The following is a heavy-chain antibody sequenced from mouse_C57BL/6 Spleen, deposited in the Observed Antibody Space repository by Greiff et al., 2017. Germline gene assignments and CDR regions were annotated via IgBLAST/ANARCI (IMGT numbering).Heavy chain of an antibody. V-gene: IGHV1-64*01. CDR3: ARTRGSYYSNLDY. D-gene: IGHD2-5*01. Sequence: QVQLQQPGAELVKPGASVKLSCKASGYTFTSYWMHWVKQRPGQGLEWIGMIHPNSGSTNYNEKFKSKATLTVDKSSSTAYMQLSSLTSEDSAVYYCARTRGSYYSNLDYWGQGTTLTVSS. J-gene: IGHJ2*01. CDR1: GYTFTSYW. CDR2: IHPNSGST.